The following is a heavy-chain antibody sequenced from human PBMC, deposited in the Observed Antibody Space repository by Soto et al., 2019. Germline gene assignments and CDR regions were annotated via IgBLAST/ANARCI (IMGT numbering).Heavy chain of an antibody. Sequence: TSETLSLTCTVSGGSISSGDYYWSWIRQPPGKGLEWIGYIYYSGSTYYNPSLKSRVTISVDTSKNQFSLKLSSVTAADTAVYYCARHDYGDYVYDYWGQGTLVTVSS. CDR1: GGSISSGDYY. CDR3: ARHDYGDYVYDY. J-gene: IGHJ4*02. CDR2: IYYSGST. V-gene: IGHV4-39*01. D-gene: IGHD4-17*01.